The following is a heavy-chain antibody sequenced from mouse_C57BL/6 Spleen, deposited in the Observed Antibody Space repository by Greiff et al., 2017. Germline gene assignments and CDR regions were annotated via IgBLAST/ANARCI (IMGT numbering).Heavy chain of an antibody. J-gene: IGHJ3*01. CDR1: GYSFTSYY. CDR2: IYPGSGNT. Sequence: QVQLQQSGPELVKPGASVKISCKASGYSFTSYYIHWVKQRPGQGLEWIGWIYPGSGNTKYNEKFKGKATLTADTSSSTAYMQLSSLTSEDSAVYYCARRDSVVWFAYWGQGTLVTVSA. CDR3: ARRDSVVWFAY. V-gene: IGHV1-66*01.